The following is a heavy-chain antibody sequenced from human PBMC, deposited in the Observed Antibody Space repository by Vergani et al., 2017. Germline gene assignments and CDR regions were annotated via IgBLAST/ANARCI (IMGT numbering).Heavy chain of an antibody. D-gene: IGHD5-12*01. CDR3: ARDNGATSFDY. CDR1: GFTFSSYS. CDR2: ISSSSSTI. V-gene: IGHV3-48*01. Sequence: EVQLVESGGGLVQPGGSLRLSCAASGFTFSSYSMNWVRQAPGKGLEWVSYISSSSSTIYYADSVKGRFTISRDNATNSLYLQMNSLRAEDTAVYYCARDNGATSFDYWGQGTLVTVSS. J-gene: IGHJ4*02.